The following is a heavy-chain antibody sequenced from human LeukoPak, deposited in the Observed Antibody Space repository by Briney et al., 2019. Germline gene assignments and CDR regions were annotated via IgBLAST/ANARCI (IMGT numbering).Heavy chain of an antibody. V-gene: IGHV3-48*04. D-gene: IGHD4-17*01. Sequence: PGGSLRLSCAASGFTFSSYSMNWVRQAPGKGLEWVSYISSSSSTIYYADSVKGRFTISRDNAKNSLYLQMNSLRAEDTAVYYCARSDYGDQDRFDSWGQGTLVTVSS. CDR1: GFTFSSYS. J-gene: IGHJ4*02. CDR3: ARSDYGDQDRFDS. CDR2: ISSSSSTI.